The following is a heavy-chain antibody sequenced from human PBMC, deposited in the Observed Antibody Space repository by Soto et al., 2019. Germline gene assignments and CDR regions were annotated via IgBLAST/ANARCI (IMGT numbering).Heavy chain of an antibody. CDR2: ISAYNGNT. CDR1: GYTFTSYG. D-gene: IGHD6-13*01. V-gene: IGHV1-18*01. J-gene: IGHJ5*02. CDR3: ARAIAAAGIRGWFDP. Sequence: ASVKVSCKASGYTFTSYGISWVRQAPGQGLEWMGRISAYNGNTNYSQKFQGRVTITRDTSASTAYMELRSLRSEDTAVYYCARAIAAAGIRGWFDPWGQGTLVTVSS.